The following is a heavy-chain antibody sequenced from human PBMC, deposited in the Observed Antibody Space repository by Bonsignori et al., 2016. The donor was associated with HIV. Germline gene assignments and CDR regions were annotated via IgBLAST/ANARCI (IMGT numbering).Heavy chain of an antibody. CDR1: GYTFTKYY. V-gene: IGHV1-46*01. J-gene: IGHJ4*02. Sequence: QVQLVQSGAEVKKPGASVKVSCKASGYTFTKYYIHWVRQAPGQALEWMGTINPSSGSTGDAQKFQDRVTMTRDTSTSTVYMELRGLRPEDTAVYYCARGDGADGSGSYSYWGQGTLV. D-gene: IGHD3-10*01. CDR2: INPSSGST. CDR3: ARGDGADGSGSYSY.